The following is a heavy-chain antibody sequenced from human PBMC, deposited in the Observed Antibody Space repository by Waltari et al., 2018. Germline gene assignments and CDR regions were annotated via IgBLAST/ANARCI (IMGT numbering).Heavy chain of an antibody. Sequence: QVQLQQWGAGLLKPSETLSLSCEVYGGSLIDYYWTWIRQSPGKWLEWIGELNHHGNPMYCPSLRARVSMSVYTSNNQVSLKRTSVTAADTAVYYCARGFYDSRGNYREALSSWGQGTLVTVSS. D-gene: IGHD3-22*01. CDR2: LNHHGNP. V-gene: IGHV4-34*02. CDR3: ARGFYDSRGNYREALSS. CDR1: GGSLIDYY. J-gene: IGHJ4*02.